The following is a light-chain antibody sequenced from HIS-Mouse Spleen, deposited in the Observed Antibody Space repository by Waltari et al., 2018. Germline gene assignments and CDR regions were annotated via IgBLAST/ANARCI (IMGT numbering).Light chain of an antibody. CDR2: DVS. CDR3: CSYAGSYTV. CDR1: SSDVGGYNY. V-gene: IGLV2-11*01. J-gene: IGLJ2*01. Sequence: QSALTQPRSVSGSPGQSVTISCTGTSSDVGGYNYVSWYQQHPGKAPKLMIYDVSKRPSGVPCRCSGSKSGNTASLTISGLQAEDEADYYCCSYAGSYTVFGGGTKLTVL.